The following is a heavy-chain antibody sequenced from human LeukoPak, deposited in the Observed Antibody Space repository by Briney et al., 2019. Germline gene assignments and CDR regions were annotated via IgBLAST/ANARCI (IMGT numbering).Heavy chain of an antibody. CDR1: GGSISSGGYS. CDR2: IYHSGST. D-gene: IGHD1-26*01. CDR3: ARGAEWDSAFDI. V-gene: IGHV4-30-2*01. J-gene: IGHJ3*02. Sequence: SQTLSLTCAVSGGSISSGGYSWSWIRQPPGTGLEWLGYIYHSGSTYYNPSLKSRVTLSVDRSKNQFSLKLSSVTAADTAVYYCARGAEWDSAFDIWGQGTMVTVSS.